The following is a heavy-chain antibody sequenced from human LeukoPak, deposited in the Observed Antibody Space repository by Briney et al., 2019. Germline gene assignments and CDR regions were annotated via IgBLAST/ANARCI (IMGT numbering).Heavy chain of an antibody. V-gene: IGHV4-59*01. CDR2: VYHTGTS. CDR3: ARALDTWSALDY. J-gene: IGHJ4*02. Sequence: SETLSLTCTVSGDSITGYYWTWVWQPPGKGLEWIGYVYHTGTSNYNPSVRSRITMSVDTSKNQYSMKLTSVTAADTAVYFCARALDTWSALDYWGLGTLVTVSS. CDR1: GDSITGYY. D-gene: IGHD5-18*01.